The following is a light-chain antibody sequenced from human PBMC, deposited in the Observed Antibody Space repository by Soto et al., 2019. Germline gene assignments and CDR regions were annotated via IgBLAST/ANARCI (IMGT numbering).Light chain of an antibody. Sequence: EIVLTQSPATLSLSPGERATLSCRASQSVSSYLAWYQQKPGQAPRLLIYDASNSATGIPARFSGSGSGTDFTPPTSRIEPEDVAVYYCQQRSNWPPWTFGQGTKVEIK. CDR1: QSVSSY. V-gene: IGKV3-11*01. CDR2: DAS. J-gene: IGKJ1*01. CDR3: QQRSNWPPWT.